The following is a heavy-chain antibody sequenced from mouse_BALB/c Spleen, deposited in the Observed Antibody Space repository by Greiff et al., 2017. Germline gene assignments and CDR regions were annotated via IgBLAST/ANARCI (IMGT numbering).Heavy chain of an antibody. Sequence: QVQLQQPGAELVMPGASVKMSCKASGYTFTDYWMHWVKQRPGQGLEWIGAIDTSDSYTSYNQKFKGKATLTVDESSSTAYMQLSSLTSEDSAVYYCARYDYPYWGQGTLVTVSA. CDR1: GYTFTDYW. J-gene: IGHJ3*01. CDR3: ARYDYPY. CDR2: IDTSDSYT. D-gene: IGHD2-4*01. V-gene: IGHV1-69*01.